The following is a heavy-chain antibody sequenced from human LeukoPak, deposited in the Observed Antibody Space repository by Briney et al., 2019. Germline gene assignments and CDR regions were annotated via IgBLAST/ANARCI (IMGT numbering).Heavy chain of an antibody. CDR3: ARPRDDGGYDIIEY. V-gene: IGHV4-39*07. J-gene: IGHJ4*02. Sequence: KASETLSLTCTVSGGSINSNSYNYYWGWIRQPPGKGLEWIGSLYYSGSTYYNPSLKSRVAISVDTSKSQFSLKLSSVTAADTAVYYCARPRDDGGYDIIEYWGQGTLVTVSS. D-gene: IGHD5-12*01. CDR1: GGSINSNSYNYY. CDR2: LYYSGST.